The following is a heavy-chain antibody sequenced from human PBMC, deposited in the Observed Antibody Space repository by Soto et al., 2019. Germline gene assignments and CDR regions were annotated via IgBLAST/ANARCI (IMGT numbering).Heavy chain of an antibody. V-gene: IGHV3-23*01. J-gene: IGHJ3*02. CDR1: GFTFSSYA. D-gene: IGHD2-15*01. Sequence: PGGSLRLSCAASGFTFSSYAMSWVRQAPGKGLEWVSAISGSGGSTYYADSVKGRFTISRDNSKNTLYLQMNSPRAEDTAVYYCAKLVVVVAATGHDAFDIWGQGTMVTVSS. CDR2: ISGSGGST. CDR3: AKLVVVVAATGHDAFDI.